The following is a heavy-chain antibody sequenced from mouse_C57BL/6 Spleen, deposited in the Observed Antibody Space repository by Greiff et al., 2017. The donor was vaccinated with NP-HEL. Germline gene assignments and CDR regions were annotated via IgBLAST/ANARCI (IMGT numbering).Heavy chain of an antibody. V-gene: IGHV1-64*01. CDR1: GYTFTSYW. CDR3: AREIPDDYGRSYGYVDV. CDR2: IHPNSGST. J-gene: IGHJ1*03. D-gene: IGHD1-1*01. Sequence: QVQLKESGAELVKPGASVKLSCKASGYTFTSYWMHWVKQRPGQGLEWIGMIHPNSGSTNYNEKFKSKATLTVDKSSSTAYMQLSSLTSEDSAVYYWAREIPDDYGRSYGYVDVWGTGTTVTVSS.